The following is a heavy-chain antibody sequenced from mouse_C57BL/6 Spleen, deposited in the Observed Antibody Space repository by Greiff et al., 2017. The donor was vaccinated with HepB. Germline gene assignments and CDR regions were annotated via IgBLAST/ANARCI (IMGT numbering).Heavy chain of an antibody. J-gene: IGHJ4*01. V-gene: IGHV5-4*01. Sequence: EVMLVESGGGLVKPGGSLKLSCAASGFTFSSYAMSWVRQTPEKRLEWVATISDGGSYTYYPDNVKGRFTISRDNAKNNLYLQMSHLKSEDTAMYYCAREDDYAMDYWGQGTSVTVSS. CDR1: GFTFSSYA. CDR3: AREDDYAMDY. CDR2: ISDGGSYT.